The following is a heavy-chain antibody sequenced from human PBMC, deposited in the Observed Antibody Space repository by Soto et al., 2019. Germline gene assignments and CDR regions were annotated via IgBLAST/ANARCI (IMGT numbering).Heavy chain of an antibody. CDR1: GYTFTSYD. J-gene: IGHJ5*02. D-gene: IGHD1-20*01. CDR2: MNPNSGNT. V-gene: IGHV1-8*01. CDR3: ASLPISGTPQNWFDP. Sequence: QVQLVQSGAEVKKPGASVKVSCKASGYTFTSYDINWVRQATGQGLEWMGWMNPNSGNTGYAQKFQGRVTMTRNTSRSTGYMELSSLRSEDTAVYYCASLPISGTPQNWFDPWGQGTLVTVSS.